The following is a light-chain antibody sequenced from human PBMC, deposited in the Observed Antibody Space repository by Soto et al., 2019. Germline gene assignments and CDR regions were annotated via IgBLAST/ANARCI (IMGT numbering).Light chain of an antibody. Sequence: EIVLTQSPGTLSLSPGERATLSCRASQSVSSSYLAWYQQKPGQAPRLRLYGASSRATGIPDRFSGSGSGTDFTLTIIRLEPEDFAMYYFQQYGSSPLTFGGGTKVEIK. CDR2: GAS. V-gene: IGKV3-20*01. CDR3: QQYGSSPLT. J-gene: IGKJ4*01. CDR1: QSVSSSY.